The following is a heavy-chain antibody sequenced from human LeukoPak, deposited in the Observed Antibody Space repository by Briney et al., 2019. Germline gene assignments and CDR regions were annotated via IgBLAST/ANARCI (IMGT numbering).Heavy chain of an antibody. CDR1: GFTVSSNY. Sequence: GGSLRLSCAASGFTVSSNYMSWVRQPPGKGLEGVSVIYTGGNTYYAASVKGRFTVSGDNFKNMLYLQMNSLRAEDTAVYYCARVDSGRYGGIAFDIWGQGTMVTVSS. CDR3: ARVDSGRYGGIAFDI. V-gene: IGHV3-53*01. D-gene: IGHD6-19*01. CDR2: IYTGGNT. J-gene: IGHJ3*02.